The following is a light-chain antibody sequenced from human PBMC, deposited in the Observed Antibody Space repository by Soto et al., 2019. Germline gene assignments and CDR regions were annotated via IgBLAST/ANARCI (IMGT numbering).Light chain of an antibody. CDR2: DVS. J-gene: IGLJ1*01. Sequence: QSALTQPASVSGSPGQSITISCTGTSSDVGGYNYVSWYQQHPGKAPKLMIYDVSNRPSGVSNRFSGSKSGNTASLTISGLQAEDEADYYCSSYTSSSTHAQYVFGTGTKLTVL. V-gene: IGLV2-14*01. CDR1: SSDVGGYNY. CDR3: SSYTSSSTHAQYV.